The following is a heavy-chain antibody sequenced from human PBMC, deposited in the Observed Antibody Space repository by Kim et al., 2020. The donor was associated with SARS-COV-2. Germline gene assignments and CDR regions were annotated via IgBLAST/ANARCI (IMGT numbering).Heavy chain of an antibody. J-gene: IGHJ6*02. CDR1: GFTFSSHA. V-gene: IGHV3-23*01. CDR2: ISGSGGSGGRT. CDR3: AKDPVRYCSSRNCYIDTYYYDMDV. Sequence: GGSLRLSCTASGFTFSSHAMSWVRQAPGKGLEWVSGISGSGGSGGRTNYADSVKGRFTISRDNSKNTLYMQMNSLRAEDTAVYYCAKDPVRYCSSRNCYIDTYYYDMDVWGQGTTVTVSS. D-gene: IGHD2-2*02.